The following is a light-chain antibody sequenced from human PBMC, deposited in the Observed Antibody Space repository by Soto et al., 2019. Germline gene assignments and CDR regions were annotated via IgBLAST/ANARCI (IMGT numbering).Light chain of an antibody. CDR2: EVS. Sequence: QSVLTQPASVSGSPGQSITISCTGTTSDIGTYDYVSWYQQHPGKVPKLMIYEVSRRPSGVSDRFSGSKFGNTASLTVSGLQADDEADYYCSSYAGSDVFVFGTGTKVTVL. V-gene: IGLV2-14*01. CDR3: SSYAGSDVFV. CDR1: TSDIGTYDY. J-gene: IGLJ1*01.